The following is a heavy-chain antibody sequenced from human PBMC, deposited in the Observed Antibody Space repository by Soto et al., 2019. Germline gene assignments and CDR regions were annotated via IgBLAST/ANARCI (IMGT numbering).Heavy chain of an antibody. V-gene: IGHV3-23*01. J-gene: IGHJ4*02. CDR3: AKIKGAITFLHFDN. CDR1: TFNLKNYA. Sequence: EVFLSESGGGLVQPGGSLRLSCLDTTFNLKNYAIAWVRQAPGKGPEWVSALTETGGSTYYAASVKGRFTISRDNSRSTLYLQMDRLRVDDTAVYYCAKIKGAITFLHFDNWGQGTLVTVSS. D-gene: IGHD3-16*01. CDR2: LTETGGST.